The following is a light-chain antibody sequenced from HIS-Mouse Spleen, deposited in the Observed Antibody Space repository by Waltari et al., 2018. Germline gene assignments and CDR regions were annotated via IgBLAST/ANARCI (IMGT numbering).Light chain of an antibody. Sequence: QSALTQPASVSGSPGQSITISCTGTSSDVGGYNYVSWYQQHPGKAPKLMIYDVSNRTSGVSNRFSGSKSGNTASLTISGLQAEDEADYYCSSYTSSSVFGGGTKLTVL. J-gene: IGLJ3*02. V-gene: IGLV2-14*03. CDR1: SSDVGGYNY. CDR2: DVS. CDR3: SSYTSSSV.